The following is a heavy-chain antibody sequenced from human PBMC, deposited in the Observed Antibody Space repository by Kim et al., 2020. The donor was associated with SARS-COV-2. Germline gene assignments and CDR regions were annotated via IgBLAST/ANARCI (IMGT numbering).Heavy chain of an antibody. CDR3: ARVGWGSGSHPTKYYYYGMDV. V-gene: IGHV1-69*13. Sequence: SVKVSCKASGGTFSSYAISWVRQAPGQGLEWMGGIIPILGTANYAQKFQGRVTITADESTSTAYMELSSLRSEDTAVYYCARVGWGSGSHPTKYYYYGMDVWGQGTTVTVSS. J-gene: IGHJ6*02. D-gene: IGHD3-10*01. CDR1: GGTFSSYA. CDR2: IIPILGTA.